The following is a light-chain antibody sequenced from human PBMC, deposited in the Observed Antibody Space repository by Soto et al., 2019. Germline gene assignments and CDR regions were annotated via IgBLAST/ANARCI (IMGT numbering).Light chain of an antibody. Sequence: EIVMTQSPATLSVSPGEGATLSCRASLSISTNLAWYQQKPGQAPRLLMYGASTRATGIPASVSGSGSGTEFTLTISGLQSEDVAVYYGQQYNNWPLTFGGGTKVESK. V-gene: IGKV3-15*01. CDR2: GAS. CDR3: QQYNNWPLT. J-gene: IGKJ4*01. CDR1: LSISTN.